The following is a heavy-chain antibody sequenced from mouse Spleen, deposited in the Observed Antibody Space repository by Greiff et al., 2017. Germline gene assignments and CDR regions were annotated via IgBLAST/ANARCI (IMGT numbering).Heavy chain of an antibody. J-gene: IGHJ3*01. V-gene: IGHV3-6*01. CDR1: GYSITSGYY. Sequence: EVHLVESGPGLVKPSQSLSLTCSVTGYSITSGYYWNWIRQCPGNKLEWMGYISYDGSNNYNPSLKNRISITRDTSKNQFFLKLNSVTTEDTATYYCATSPLYYGSSYGFAYWGQGTLVTVSA. D-gene: IGHD1-1*01. CDR3: ATSPLYYGSSYGFAY. CDR2: ISYDGSN.